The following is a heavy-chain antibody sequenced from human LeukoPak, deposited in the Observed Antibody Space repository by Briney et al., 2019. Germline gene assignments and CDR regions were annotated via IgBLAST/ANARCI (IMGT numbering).Heavy chain of an antibody. Sequence: GSVNVSCKASRYIYTRYVLSGLRQAAGHEGEGMGWISAYNGKTNCAQKLEGRVTMTTAPSTSTAYMELRSLRSDDTAVYYCARGRSGYDNYYYYGMDVWGKGTTVTVSS. CDR3: ARGRSGYDNYYYYGMDV. CDR2: ISAYNGKT. D-gene: IGHD5-12*01. V-gene: IGHV1-18*04. J-gene: IGHJ6*04. CDR1: RYIYTRYV.